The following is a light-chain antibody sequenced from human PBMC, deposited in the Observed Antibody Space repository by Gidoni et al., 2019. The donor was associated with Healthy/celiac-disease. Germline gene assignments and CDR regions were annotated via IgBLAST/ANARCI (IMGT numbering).Light chain of an antibody. CDR3: QQYGSSS. V-gene: IGKV3-20*01. CDR1: QSVSSSY. J-gene: IGKJ4*01. Sequence: EIVLTQSPGTLSLSTGERATLSCRASQSVSSSYLAWYQKKPGQAPRLLIYGASSRATGIPDRFSGSGSGTDFTLTINRLEPEDFAVYHCQQYGSSSFGGGTKVEIK. CDR2: GAS.